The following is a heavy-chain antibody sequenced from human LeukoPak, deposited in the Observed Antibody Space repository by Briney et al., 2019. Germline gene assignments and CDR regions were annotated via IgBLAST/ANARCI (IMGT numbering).Heavy chain of an antibody. V-gene: IGHV3-23*01. Sequence: GGSLTFSCAASGWTFSGYDMNWVRQAPGKGLQWVSVISDSGGSAHYADSLQGRFPISRANSKNTLYIQMNSLRAEDTAIYYCAKGTTSSPTCPIDYWGPGTLVTVSS. CDR2: ISDSGGSA. CDR1: GWTFSGYD. CDR3: AKGTTSSPTCPIDY. D-gene: IGHD2-2*01. J-gene: IGHJ4*02.